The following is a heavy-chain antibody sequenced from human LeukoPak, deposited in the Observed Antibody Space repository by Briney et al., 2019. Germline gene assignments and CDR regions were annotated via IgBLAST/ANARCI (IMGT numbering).Heavy chain of an antibody. CDR1: GYTLTAYY. J-gene: IGHJ6*02. V-gene: IGHV1-2*02. CDR3: ARAERTVSGLDV. D-gene: IGHD2-2*01. CDR2: MNPHSGGT. Sequence: ASVKVSCKASGYTLTAYYIHWMRQAPGQGLEWMGWMNPHSGGTNYAQKFRARVSMTTDTTINTAYLELTGLTYDDTALYYCARAERTVSGLDVWGQGTTVTVSS.